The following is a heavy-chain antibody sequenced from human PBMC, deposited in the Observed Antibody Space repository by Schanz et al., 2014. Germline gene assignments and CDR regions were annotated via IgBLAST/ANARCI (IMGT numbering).Heavy chain of an antibody. CDR2: TWYDGTDQ. D-gene: IGHD2-2*01. Sequence: QLQLVESGGCVVQPWRSLRLSCEASGFTFSKYGMHWVRQAPGKGLEWVAFTWYDGTDQAYAGTVKDRFTVSRDNSKNTVYLQMNSLRAEDTAVYYCAKDVSASRYGMDVWGLGTTVIVSS. CDR1: GFTFSKYG. CDR3: AKDVSASRYGMDV. V-gene: IGHV3-33*06. J-gene: IGHJ6*02.